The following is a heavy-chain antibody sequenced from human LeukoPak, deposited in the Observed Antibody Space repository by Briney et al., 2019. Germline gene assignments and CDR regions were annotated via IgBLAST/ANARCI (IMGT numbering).Heavy chain of an antibody. V-gene: IGHV3-21*01. Sequence: GGSLRLFCAASGFTFSSYSMNWVGQDPGKGLEWVSSISSSSSYIYYADSVKGRFTISRDNAKNSLYLQMNSLRAEDTAVYYCASDASYYDSSGYYDYWRQGTLVTVSS. CDR3: ASDASYYDSSGYYDY. CDR1: GFTFSSYS. D-gene: IGHD3-22*01. J-gene: IGHJ4*02. CDR2: ISSSSSYI.